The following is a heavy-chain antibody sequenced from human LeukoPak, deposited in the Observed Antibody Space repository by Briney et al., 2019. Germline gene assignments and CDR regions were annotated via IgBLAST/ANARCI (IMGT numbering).Heavy chain of an antibody. D-gene: IGHD2-2*01. Sequence: GASVKVSCKSSGYTFTGYYLHWVRQAPGQGLEWMGWINPNSGGTNYVQKFQGRVTMTRDTSISTAYMELSSLRSDDTAVYYCARGNAVIPAALDYWGQGTLVTVSS. CDR1: GYTFTGYY. CDR3: ARGNAVIPAALDY. CDR2: INPNSGGT. J-gene: IGHJ4*02. V-gene: IGHV1-2*02.